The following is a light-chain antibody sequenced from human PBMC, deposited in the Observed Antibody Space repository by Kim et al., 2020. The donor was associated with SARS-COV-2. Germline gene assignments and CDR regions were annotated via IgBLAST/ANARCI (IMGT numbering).Light chain of an antibody. CDR3: NSRDSSGTWV. CDR2: GKN. Sequence: SYELTQDPAVSVALGQTVRITCQGDSLRSYYASWYQQKPGQAPVLVIYGKNNRPSGIPDRFSGSSSGNTASLTITGAQAEDEADYYCNSRDSSGTWVFGGGTQLTVL. CDR1: SLRSYY. J-gene: IGLJ3*02. V-gene: IGLV3-19*01.